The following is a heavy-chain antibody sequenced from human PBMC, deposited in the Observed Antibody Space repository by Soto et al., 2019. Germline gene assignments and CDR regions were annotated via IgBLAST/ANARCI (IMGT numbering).Heavy chain of an antibody. V-gene: IGHV5-51*01. CDR1: GYSFTSYW. CDR3: ARLSWYYDSSGYYEGYYYYGMDV. J-gene: IGHJ6*02. CDR2: IYPGDSDT. Sequence: PGESLKIFCKGSGYSFTSYWIGWVRQMPGKGLEWMGIIYPGDSDTRYSPSFQGQVTISADKSISTAYLQWSSLKASDTAMYYCARLSWYYDSSGYYEGYYYYGMDVWGQGTTVTVSS. D-gene: IGHD3-22*01.